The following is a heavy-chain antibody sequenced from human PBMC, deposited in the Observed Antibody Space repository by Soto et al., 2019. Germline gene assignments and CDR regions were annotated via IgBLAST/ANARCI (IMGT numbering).Heavy chain of an antibody. CDR3: ARISYWVKDY. D-gene: IGHD2-8*02. CDR1: GASLSSGSYY. V-gene: IGHV4-61*01. CDR2: FYYTGTT. J-gene: IGHJ4*02. Sequence: SESLSLTCTVPGASLSSGSYYWSRIRQPPGKGLEWIGYFYYTGTTKYNPSLESRVTISADTSKNQFSLNLTSVTAADTAVYYCARISYWVKDYWGQGARVTVSS.